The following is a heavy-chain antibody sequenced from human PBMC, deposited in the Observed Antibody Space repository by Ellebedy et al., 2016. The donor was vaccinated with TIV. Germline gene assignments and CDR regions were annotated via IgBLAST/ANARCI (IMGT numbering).Heavy chain of an antibody. J-gene: IGHJ5*02. CDR1: GYSIRSGYS. CDR3: ARGSSSYSALDT. V-gene: IGHV4-38-2*02. D-gene: IGHD4-11*01. CDR2: IYHSGST. Sequence: SETLSLTXTVSGYSIRSGYSWGWIRQPPGKGLEWIGSIYHSGSTSYNPSLKSRVSMSVDKSTNQCSLHLSSVTTADTAVYYCARGSSSYSALDTWGQGTLVTVSS.